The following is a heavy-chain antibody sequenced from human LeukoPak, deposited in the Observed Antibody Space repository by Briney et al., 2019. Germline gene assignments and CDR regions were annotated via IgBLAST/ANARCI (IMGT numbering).Heavy chain of an antibody. J-gene: IGHJ6*03. CDR1: GGSFSSYY. V-gene: IGHV4-34*01. CDR2: INHSGST. D-gene: IGHD1-14*01. CDR3: ARRAARKTAARYYMDV. Sequence: PSETLSLTCAVYGGSFSSYYWSWIRQPPGKGLEWIGEINHSGSTNYNPSLKSRVTISVDTSKNQFSLKLSSVTAADTAVYYCARRAARKTAARYYMDVWGTGTTVTVSS.